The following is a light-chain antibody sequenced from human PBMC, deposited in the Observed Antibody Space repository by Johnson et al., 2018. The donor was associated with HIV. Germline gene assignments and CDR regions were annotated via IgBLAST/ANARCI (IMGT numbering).Light chain of an antibody. J-gene: IGLJ1*01. CDR1: SSNIGNNY. V-gene: IGLV1-51*02. CDR3: GTWDNGLNTGGV. CDR2: ENN. Sequence: QSVLTQPPSVSAAPGQKVTISCSGSSSNIGNNYVSWYQQLPGKAPKLLIYENNKRPSGIPDRFSGSKSDTSATLGITGLQTGDEADDSCGTWDNGLNTGGVFGTGIKVTVL.